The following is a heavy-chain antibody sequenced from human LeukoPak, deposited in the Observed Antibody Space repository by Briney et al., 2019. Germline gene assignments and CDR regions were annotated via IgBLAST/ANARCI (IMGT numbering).Heavy chain of an antibody. CDR1: GFIYTSSA. CDR3: AAREMAVSYYFDY. CDR2: IVVGSGNT. D-gene: IGHD5-24*01. Sequence: SVKASCKASGFIYTSSAMQGVRQARGQRLEWIGWIVVGSGNTNYAQTFQERVTITRDMSTSTVYMELSSLRSEDTAVYYCAAREMAVSYYFDYWGQGTLVTVSS. V-gene: IGHV1-58*02. J-gene: IGHJ4*02.